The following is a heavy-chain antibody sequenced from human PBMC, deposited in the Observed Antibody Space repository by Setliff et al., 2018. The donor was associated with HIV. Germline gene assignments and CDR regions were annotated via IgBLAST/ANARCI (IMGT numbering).Heavy chain of an antibody. J-gene: IGHJ4*02. D-gene: IGHD3-22*01. Sequence: PSETLSLTCSVSGGSISNFYWSWIRQPPGKGLEWVGHIYSTGDTNYNPSLKSRATLSADTSKNQLSLSLTSVTAADTAVYYCARVRLTMIMMVDYFDQWGQGTLVTVSS. V-gene: IGHV4-4*07. CDR1: GGSISNFY. CDR2: IYSTGDT. CDR3: ARVRLTMIMMVDYFDQ.